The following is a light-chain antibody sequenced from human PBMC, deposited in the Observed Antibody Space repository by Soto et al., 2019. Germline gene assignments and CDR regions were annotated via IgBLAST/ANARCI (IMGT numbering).Light chain of an antibody. CDR2: DVS. V-gene: IGLV2-14*03. CDR1: SSDIGGYNY. Sequence: QSALTQPASVSGSPGQSITISCTGTSSDIGGYNYVSWYQQLPGKVPKLIIYDVSNRPSGVSDRFSGSKSGNAASLNISGLQAEAEADYSCSSYTNTSTLYVFGTGTKLTVL. J-gene: IGLJ1*01. CDR3: SSYTNTSTLYV.